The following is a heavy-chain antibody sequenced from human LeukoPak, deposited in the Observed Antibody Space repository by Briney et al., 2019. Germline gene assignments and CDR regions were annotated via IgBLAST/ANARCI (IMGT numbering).Heavy chain of an antibody. V-gene: IGHV4-39*01. CDR1: GGSISSGSYY. J-gene: IGHJ4*02. D-gene: IGHD3-3*01. CDR2: IYYSGST. CDR3: ARLTVRFLEWFYFDY. Sequence: PSETLSLTCTVSGGSISSGSYYWGWIRQPPGKGLEWIGSIYYSGSTYYNPSLKSRVTISVDTSKNQFSLKLSSVTAADTAVYYCARLTVRFLEWFYFDYWGQGTLVTVSS.